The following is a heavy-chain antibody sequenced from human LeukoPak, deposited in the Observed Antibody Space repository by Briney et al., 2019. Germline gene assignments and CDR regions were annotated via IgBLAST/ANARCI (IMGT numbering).Heavy chain of an antibody. D-gene: IGHD3-22*01. CDR1: GFSFSNYG. J-gene: IGHJ3*02. V-gene: IGHV3-33*06. CDR3: AKVRSGYYPNDAFDI. CDR2: IWYDGSNK. Sequence: PGGSLRLSCAASGFSFSNYGMHWVRQAPGKGLEWVAVIWYDGSNKYYADSVKGRFTISRDNSKNTLYLQMNSLRAEDTAVYYCAKVRSGYYPNDAFDIWGQGKMVTVSS.